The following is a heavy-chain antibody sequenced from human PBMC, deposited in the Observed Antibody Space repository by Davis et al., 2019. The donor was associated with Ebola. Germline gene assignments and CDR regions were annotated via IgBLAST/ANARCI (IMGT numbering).Heavy chain of an antibody. J-gene: IGHJ4*01. CDR2: INHSGST. CDR3: ARGGSYRPYYFDY. CDR1: GYSISSGYY. D-gene: IGHD3-16*02. V-gene: IGHV4-34*01. Sequence: PSETLSLTCAVSGYSISSGYYWNWIRQPPGKGLEWIGEINHSGSTNYNPSLKSRVTISVDTSKNQFSLDLSSVTAADAAVYYCARGGSYRPYYFDYWGQGTLVSVSS.